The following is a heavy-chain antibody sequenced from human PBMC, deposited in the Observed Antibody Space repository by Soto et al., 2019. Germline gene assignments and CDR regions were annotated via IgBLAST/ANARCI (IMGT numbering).Heavy chain of an antibody. CDR3: ARSRYSSGWYPFDY. J-gene: IGHJ4*02. CDR2: IYSGGST. Sequence: PGGSLRLSCAASGFTVSSNYMSWVRQAPGKGLEWVSVIYSGGSTYYADSVKGRFTISRDNSKDTLYLQMNSLRAEDTAVYYCARSRYSSGWYPFDYWGQGTLVTVSS. D-gene: IGHD6-19*01. CDR1: GFTVSSNY. V-gene: IGHV3-53*01.